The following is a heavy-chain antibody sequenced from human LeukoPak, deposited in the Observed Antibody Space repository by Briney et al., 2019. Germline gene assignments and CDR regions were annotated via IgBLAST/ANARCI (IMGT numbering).Heavy chain of an antibody. CDR3: ARSDGLTVVTPLFY. CDR2: ISYDGSNK. J-gene: IGHJ4*02. V-gene: IGHV3-30-3*01. CDR1: GFTFSSYA. Sequence: GGSLRLSCAASGFTFSSYAMHWVRQAPGKGLEWVAVISYDGSNKYYADSVKGRFTISRDNSKNTLYLQMNSLRAEDTAVYYCARSDGLTVVTPLFYWGQETLVTVSS. D-gene: IGHD4-23*01.